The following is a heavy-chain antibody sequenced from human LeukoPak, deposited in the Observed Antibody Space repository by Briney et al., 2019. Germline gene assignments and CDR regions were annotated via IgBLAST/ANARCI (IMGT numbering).Heavy chain of an antibody. CDR3: ARDTDYDSRSI. CDR2: ISSSGGYI. Sequence: PGGSLRLSCAASGYTFSIYSMNWVRQAPGRGLEWVSSISSSGGYIYYTDSVKGRFTISRDNAKNSLYLQMNSLRAEDTAVYYCARDTDYDSRSIWGQGTMVTVSS. D-gene: IGHD5-12*01. J-gene: IGHJ3*02. CDR1: GYTFSIYS. V-gene: IGHV3-21*01.